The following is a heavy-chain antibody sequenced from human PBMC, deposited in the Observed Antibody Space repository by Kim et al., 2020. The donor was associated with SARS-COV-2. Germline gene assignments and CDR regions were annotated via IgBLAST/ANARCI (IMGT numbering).Heavy chain of an antibody. J-gene: IGHJ6*02. CDR3: AKARNGYHIYYYYYGLDV. V-gene: IGHV3-23*01. D-gene: IGHD5-12*01. Sequence: KGRFTISRDNSKNTLYLQMNTLRAEDTAVYYCAKARNGYHIYYYYYGLDVWGQGTAVTVAS.